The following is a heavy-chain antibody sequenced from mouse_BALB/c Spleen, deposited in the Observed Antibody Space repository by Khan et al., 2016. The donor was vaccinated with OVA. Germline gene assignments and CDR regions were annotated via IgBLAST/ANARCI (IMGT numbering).Heavy chain of an antibody. Sequence: VQLQQSGPEVVKPGASVKMSCKASGYTFIRYYIHWVKQRPGQGLEWIGWIYPGDGRTKYNEKFKGKTTLTADKSSSIAYMLLSSLTSEDSAIYVCARSNYGSYWYFDVWGAGTTVAVSS. V-gene: IGHV1S56*01. J-gene: IGHJ1*01. CDR3: ARSNYGSYWYFDV. CDR1: GYTFIRYY. CDR2: IYPGDGRT. D-gene: IGHD1-1*01.